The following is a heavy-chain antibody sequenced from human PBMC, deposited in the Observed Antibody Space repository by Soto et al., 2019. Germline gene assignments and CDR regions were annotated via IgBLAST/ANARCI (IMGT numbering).Heavy chain of an antibody. CDR3: TRVGGYYGDYPNFDY. J-gene: IGHJ4*02. Sequence: GTLSLTCTVSGGTISNYYWSWIRQPAGKGLEWMGYMYYSGSTKYNPSLKSRVTISVGTSKNQFFLKLNSVTAADTAVYYCTRVGGYYGDYPNFDYWGQGTLVTVSS. CDR1: GGTISNYY. CDR2: MYYSGST. V-gene: IGHV4-59*01. D-gene: IGHD4-17*01.